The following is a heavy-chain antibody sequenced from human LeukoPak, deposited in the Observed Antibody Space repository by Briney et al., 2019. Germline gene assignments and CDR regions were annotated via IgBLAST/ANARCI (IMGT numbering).Heavy chain of an antibody. CDR2: INTVASYI. CDR1: GLTFSSFS. Sequence: PGGSLRLSCAASGLTFSSFSFNWVRQGPGEGLEWVSSINTVASYIYYADSVKGRFTISRDNAKNSLYLQMNSLRAEDTDVYYCARLRRNSDKSGFYYYYDYWGQGTLVTVSS. V-gene: IGHV3-21*06. CDR3: ARLRRNSDKSGFYYYYDY. D-gene: IGHD3-22*01. J-gene: IGHJ4*02.